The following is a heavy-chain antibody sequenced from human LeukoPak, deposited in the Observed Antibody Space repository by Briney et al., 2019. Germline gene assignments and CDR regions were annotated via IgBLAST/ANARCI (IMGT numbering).Heavy chain of an antibody. CDR1: GFTFSIFP. CDR2: ISSGSEK. D-gene: IGHD3-3*01. Sequence: GGSLRLSCAASGFTFSIFPMHWVRQAPGKGLEWVALISSGSEKYYADSVKGRFTISRDNSKNMLYLQMNSLRADDTAVYYCARDLELSAVYYFASWGQGTLVIVSS. CDR3: ARDLELSAVYYFAS. J-gene: IGHJ4*02. V-gene: IGHV3-30*04.